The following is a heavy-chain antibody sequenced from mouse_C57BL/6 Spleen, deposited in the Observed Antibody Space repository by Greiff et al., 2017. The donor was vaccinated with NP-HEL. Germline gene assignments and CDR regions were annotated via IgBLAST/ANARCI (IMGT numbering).Heavy chain of an antibody. V-gene: IGHV1-82*01. J-gene: IGHJ2*01. CDR3: ARSRAYDGDY. D-gene: IGHD2-3*01. Sequence: VQLQQSGPELVKPGASVKISCKASGYAFSSSWMNWVKQRPGKGLEWIGRIYPGDGDTNYNGKFKGKATLTADKSSSTAYMQLSSLTSEDSAVYFCARSRAYDGDYWGQGTTLTVSS. CDR2: IYPGDGDT. CDR1: GYAFSSSW.